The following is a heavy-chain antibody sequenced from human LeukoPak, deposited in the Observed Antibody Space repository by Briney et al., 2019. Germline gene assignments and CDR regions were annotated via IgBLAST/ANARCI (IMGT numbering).Heavy chain of an antibody. J-gene: IGHJ4*02. CDR1: GDSVSTSSIA. CDR2: TYQGSN. V-gene: IGHV6-1*01. D-gene: IGHD2-2*01. CDR3: ARGTRSAFDY. Sequence: SQTLSLTCAISGDSVSTSSIAWNWIRQSPSRGLEWLGRTYQGSNDYGRFVKGRITINSHTSTSQVSLQLNSVTPEDTAVYYCARGTRSAFDYWGQGILVTVSS.